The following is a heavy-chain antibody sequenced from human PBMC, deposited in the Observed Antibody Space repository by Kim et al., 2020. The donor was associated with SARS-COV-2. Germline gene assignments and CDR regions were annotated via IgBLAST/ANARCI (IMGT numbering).Heavy chain of an antibody. D-gene: IGHD3-22*01. CDR3: ARDDSSGYDPD. V-gene: IGHV1-69*06. Sequence: SVKVSCKASGGTFSSYAISWVRQAPGQGLEWMGGIIPIFGTANYALKFQGRVTITADKSTSTAYMELSSLRSEDTAVYYCARDDSSGYDPDWGQGTLVTVSS. CDR1: GGTFSSYA. CDR2: IIPIFGTA. J-gene: IGHJ4*02.